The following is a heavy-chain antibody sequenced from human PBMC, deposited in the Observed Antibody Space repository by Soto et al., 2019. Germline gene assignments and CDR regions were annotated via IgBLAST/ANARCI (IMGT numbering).Heavy chain of an antibody. Sequence: RASVKVSCKASGGTFSSYAISWVRQAPGQGLEWMGGIIPIFGTANYAQKFQGRVTITADKSTSTAYMELSSLRSEDTAVYYCARDCSSTSCYPHYYYGMDVWGQGTTVTVSS. CDR2: IIPIFGTA. V-gene: IGHV1-69*06. J-gene: IGHJ6*02. CDR3: ARDCSSTSCYPHYYYGMDV. CDR1: GGTFSSYA. D-gene: IGHD2-2*01.